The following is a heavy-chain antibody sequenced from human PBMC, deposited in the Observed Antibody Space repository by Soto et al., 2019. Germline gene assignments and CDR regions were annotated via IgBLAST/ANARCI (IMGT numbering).Heavy chain of an antibody. CDR1: GTTFSNFA. V-gene: IGHV1-69*12. CDR3: VRGPDYEGYFDY. Sequence: QVRLVQSGAEVKKTESSVKVSCEASGTTFSNFAIGWVRQAPGQGLEWMGGIILPFGTPNYAQKFQGRVTMSAXXSMTTVYMELRGLRSGDTAVYYCVRGPDYEGYFDYWGQGTLVTVSS. D-gene: IGHD3-22*01. CDR2: IILPFGTP. J-gene: IGHJ4*02.